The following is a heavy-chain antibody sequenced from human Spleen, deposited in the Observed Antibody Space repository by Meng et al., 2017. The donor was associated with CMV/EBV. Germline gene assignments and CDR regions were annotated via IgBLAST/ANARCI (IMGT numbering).Heavy chain of an antibody. CDR1: GFTFDDYG. V-gene: IGHV3-20*04. CDR2: TNWNGHNT. D-gene: IGHD3-3*01. CDR3: AKGAGLRFLEWLAY. J-gene: IGHJ4*02. Sequence: GGSLRLSCTASGFTFDDYGMIWVRQAPGKGLEWVSGTNWNGHNTGYAASVKGRFTIFRDNDKNAIYLQMKNLRVEDTALYYCAKGAGLRFLEWLAYWGQGTLVTVSS.